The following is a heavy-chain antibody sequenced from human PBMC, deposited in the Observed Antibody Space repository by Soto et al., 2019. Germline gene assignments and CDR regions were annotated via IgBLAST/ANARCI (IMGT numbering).Heavy chain of an antibody. D-gene: IGHD2-15*01. V-gene: IGHV6-1*01. CDR2: TYYRSKWYN. CDR3: ARAKEDGDYYYYYYMDV. CDR1: GDSVSSNSAA. J-gene: IGHJ6*03. Sequence: QTLSLTCAISGDSVSSNSAAWNWIRQSPSRGLEWLGRTYYRSKWYNDYAVSVKSRITINPDTSKNQFSLQLNSVTPEDTAVYYCARAKEDGDYYYYYYMDVWGKGTTVTVSS.